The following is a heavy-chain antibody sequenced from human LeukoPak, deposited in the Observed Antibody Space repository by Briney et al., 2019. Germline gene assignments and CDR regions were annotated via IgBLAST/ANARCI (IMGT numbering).Heavy chain of an antibody. CDR3: ARETPAAGPFDY. V-gene: IGHV4-59*01. Sequence: SETLSLTCTVSGGSISSYYWSWIRQPPGKGLEWIGYIYYSGSTNYNPSLKGRVTISVDTSKNQFSLKLSSVTAADTAVYYCARETPAAGPFDYWGQGTLVTVSS. CDR1: GGSISSYY. CDR2: IYYSGST. J-gene: IGHJ4*02. D-gene: IGHD6-13*01.